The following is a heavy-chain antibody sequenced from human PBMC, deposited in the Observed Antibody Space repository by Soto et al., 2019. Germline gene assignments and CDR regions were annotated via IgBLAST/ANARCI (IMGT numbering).Heavy chain of an antibody. CDR3: ARDATPSDAFDI. V-gene: IGHV4-31*03. Sequence: PSETLSLTCTFSGGSLSSGGYYWSWVLQHPGKGLEWIGYIYYSGSTYYNPSLKSRVTISVDTSKNQFSLKLSSVTAADTAVYYCARDATPSDAFDIWGQGTMVTVSS. J-gene: IGHJ3*02. CDR1: GGSLSSGGYY. CDR2: IYYSGST.